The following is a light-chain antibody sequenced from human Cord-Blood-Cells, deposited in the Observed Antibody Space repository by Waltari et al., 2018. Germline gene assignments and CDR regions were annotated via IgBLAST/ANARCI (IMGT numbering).Light chain of an antibody. J-gene: IGLJ1*01. CDR2: EGS. CDR1: SSDVGSYNL. V-gene: IGLV2-23*01. Sequence: QSALTQPASVSGSPGQSLTISCTGTSSDVGSYNLVPWDQQHQGKAPKLMIYEGSKRPSWCSNRFSGFKSGNTASLTISGLQAENEADYYCCSYAGKSTYVFGTGTKVTVL. CDR3: CSYAGKSTYV.